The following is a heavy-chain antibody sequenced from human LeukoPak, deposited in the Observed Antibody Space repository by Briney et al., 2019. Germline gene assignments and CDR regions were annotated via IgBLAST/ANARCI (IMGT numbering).Heavy chain of an antibody. J-gene: IGHJ5*02. V-gene: IGHV4-34*01. CDR2: INHSGST. Sequence: SETLSLTCAVYGGSFSGYYWSWIRQPPGKGLEWIGEINHSGSTNYNPSLKSRVTISVDTSKNQFSLTLSSVTAADTAVYYCARSPSSSWYVWFDPWGQGTLVTVSS. D-gene: IGHD6-13*01. CDR1: GGSFSGYY. CDR3: ARSPSSSWYVWFDP.